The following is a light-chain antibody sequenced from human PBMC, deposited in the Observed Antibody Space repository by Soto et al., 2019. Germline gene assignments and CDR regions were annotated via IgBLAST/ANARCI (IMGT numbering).Light chain of an antibody. Sequence: EIVMTQSPATLSLAPGERVTLSCRASESVSTNLAWYQQKAGQAPRLLIYGASTRATGIPDRFSGSGSGTGFTLTISRLDPEDFAVYFCQQYGSSPRTFGQGTKVDIK. CDR2: GAS. J-gene: IGKJ1*01. CDR3: QQYGSSPRT. CDR1: ESVSTN. V-gene: IGKV3-20*01.